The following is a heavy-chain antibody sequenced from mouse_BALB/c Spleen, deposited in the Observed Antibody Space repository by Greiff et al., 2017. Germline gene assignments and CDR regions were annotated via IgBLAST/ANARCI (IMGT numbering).Heavy chain of an antibody. Sequence: EVQRVESGGGLVQPKGSLKLSCAASGFTFNTYAMNWVRQAPGKGLEWVARIRSKSNNYATYYADSVKDRFTISRDDSQSMLYLQMNNLKTEDTAMYYCVSFGYVFAYWGQGTLVTVSA. CDR2: IRSKSNNYAT. CDR3: VSFGYVFAY. D-gene: IGHD2-2*01. V-gene: IGHV10-1*02. J-gene: IGHJ3*01. CDR1: GFTFNTYA.